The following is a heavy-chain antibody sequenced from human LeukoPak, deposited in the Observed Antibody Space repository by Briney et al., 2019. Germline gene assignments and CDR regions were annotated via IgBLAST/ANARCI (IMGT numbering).Heavy chain of an antibody. V-gene: IGHV3-33*01. D-gene: IGHD3-16*02. CDR3: ARDKSKGRYFDY. CDR2: IAHDGSNK. J-gene: IGHJ4*02. Sequence: GGSLRLSCAASGFTFSSYGMHWVRQAPGKGLEWVAVIAHDGSNKDYAESVKGRFTISRDNSKNTLYLEMNSLRVEDTAVYYCARDKSKGRYFDYWGQGTLVTVSS. CDR1: GFTFSSYG.